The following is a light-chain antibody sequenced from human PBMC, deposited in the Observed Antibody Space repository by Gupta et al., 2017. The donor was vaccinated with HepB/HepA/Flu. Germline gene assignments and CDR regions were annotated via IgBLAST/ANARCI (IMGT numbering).Light chain of an antibody. CDR3: QQRTSGPPKCS. J-gene: IGKJ2*04. CDR2: DTS. V-gene: IGKV3-11*01. CDR1: QSVSRY. Sequence: EIVLTQSPATLSLSPGERATLSCRASQSVSRYLAWYQQKHGQAPRLLIYDTSNRATGITSRFSGSGAGTDFNITISSREPEDFEVYYCQQRTSGPPKCSFGQGTNLEIK.